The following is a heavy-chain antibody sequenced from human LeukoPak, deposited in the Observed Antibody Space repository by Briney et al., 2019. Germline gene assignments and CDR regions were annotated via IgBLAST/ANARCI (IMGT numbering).Heavy chain of an antibody. CDR1: GFTVSSNY. CDR3: AKMSTTPTSNWFDP. J-gene: IGHJ5*02. CDR2: IYSGGST. V-gene: IGHV3-53*01. D-gene: IGHD1-14*01. Sequence: GSLRLSCAASGFTVSSNYMSWVRQAPGKGLEWVSVIYSGGSTYYADSVKGRFTISRDNSKNTLYLQMNSLRAEDAAVYYCAKMSTTPTSNWFDPWGQGALVTVSS.